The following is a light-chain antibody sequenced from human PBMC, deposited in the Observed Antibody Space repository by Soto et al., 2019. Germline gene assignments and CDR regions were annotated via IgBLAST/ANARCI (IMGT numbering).Light chain of an antibody. CDR3: CSYAGNNALV. CDR1: SSNVGSYNF. Sequence: SVLTQPASVSGSHWQSITISCIGTSSNVGSYNFVSWYRQYPGKAPELIIYEVSQRPSTFFNRFSGSKSGNTASLTISGLQSDDEADYYCCSYAGNNALVLGGGTKVTVL. CDR2: EVS. V-gene: IGLV2-23*02. J-gene: IGLJ3*02.